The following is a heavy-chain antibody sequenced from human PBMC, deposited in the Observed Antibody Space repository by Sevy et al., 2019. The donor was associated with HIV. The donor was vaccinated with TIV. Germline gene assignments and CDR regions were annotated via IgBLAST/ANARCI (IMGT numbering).Heavy chain of an antibody. D-gene: IGHD2-15*01. CDR3: ARDSFVVVVAATPYNWFDP. CDR1: GGSISSYY. Sequence: SETLSLTCTVSGGSISSYYWSWIRQPAGKGLEWIGRIYTSGSTNYNPSLKSRVTMSVDTSKNQFSLKLGSVTAADTAVYYCARDSFVVVVAATPYNWFDPWGQGTLVTVSS. J-gene: IGHJ5*02. V-gene: IGHV4-4*07. CDR2: IYTSGST.